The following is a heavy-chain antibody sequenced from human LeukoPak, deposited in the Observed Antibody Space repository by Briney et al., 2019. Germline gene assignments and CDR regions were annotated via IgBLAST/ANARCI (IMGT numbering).Heavy chain of an antibody. CDR2: ISGSSIYK. D-gene: IGHD6-13*01. Sequence: AGGSLRLSCAASGFPFSSYSMNWVRQAPGKGLEWVSSISGSSIYKYYADSVEGRFTISRDNSKNTLYLQMHSLRAEDTAVYYCAKDNVAAAGRYFDYWGQGTLVTVSS. V-gene: IGHV3-21*01. J-gene: IGHJ4*02. CDR1: GFPFSSYS. CDR3: AKDNVAAAGRYFDY.